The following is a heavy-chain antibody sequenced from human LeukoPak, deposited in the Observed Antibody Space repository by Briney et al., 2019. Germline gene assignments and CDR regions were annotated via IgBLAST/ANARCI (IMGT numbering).Heavy chain of an antibody. CDR3: ARDLGDFWSGYQFDY. Sequence: SETLSLTCTVSGGSISSYYWSWIRQPAGKGLEWIGRIYTSGSTNYNPSLKSRVTMSVDTSKNQFSLKLSSVTAADTAVCYCARDLGDFWSGYQFDYWGQGTLVTVSS. D-gene: IGHD3-3*01. CDR2: IYTSGST. J-gene: IGHJ4*02. CDR1: GGSISSYY. V-gene: IGHV4-4*07.